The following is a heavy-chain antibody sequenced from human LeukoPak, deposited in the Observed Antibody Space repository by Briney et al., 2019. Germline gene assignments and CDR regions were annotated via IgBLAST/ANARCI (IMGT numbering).Heavy chain of an antibody. D-gene: IGHD3-10*01. CDR2: IYSSGTT. Sequence: SQTLSLTCTVSGGSISSGGNYWSWIRQHPGKGLEWIGYIYSSGTTNYNPSLKSRVTISMDTSKNQFSLKLSSVTAADTAVYYCARGKIWSPVYLSHWGQGTLVTVSS. V-gene: IGHV4-31*03. CDR1: GGSISSGGNY. CDR3: ARGKIWSPVYLSH. J-gene: IGHJ4*02.